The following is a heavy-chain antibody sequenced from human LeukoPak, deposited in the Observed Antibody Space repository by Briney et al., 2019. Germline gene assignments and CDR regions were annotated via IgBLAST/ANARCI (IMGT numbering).Heavy chain of an antibody. V-gene: IGHV3-30*03. CDR1: GFTFSMYG. CDR3: ARGGYSYANIINYYFYMDV. D-gene: IGHD5-18*01. Sequence: GGSLRLSCAASGFTFSMYGTHWVRQAPGKGLEWVAVIANDGKTTYYADSVKGRFTISRDNAENSLYLQMNSLRVEDTAVYYCARGGYSYANIINYYFYMDVWGTGATVTISS. CDR2: IANDGKTT. J-gene: IGHJ6*03.